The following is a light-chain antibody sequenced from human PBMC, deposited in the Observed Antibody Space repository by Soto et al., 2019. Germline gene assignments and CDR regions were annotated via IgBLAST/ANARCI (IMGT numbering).Light chain of an antibody. CDR3: EQYGSSPLT. Sequence: EIMLAQSPGTLSLSPGETATLSCRASQSLGSTYLAWYQQKPGQPPRLLIYGASIRATGIPDRFSGSGSGTDFTLTISRLEPEDFAVYSCEQYGSSPLTFGGGTKVEIK. CDR1: QSLGSTY. V-gene: IGKV3-20*01. J-gene: IGKJ4*01. CDR2: GAS.